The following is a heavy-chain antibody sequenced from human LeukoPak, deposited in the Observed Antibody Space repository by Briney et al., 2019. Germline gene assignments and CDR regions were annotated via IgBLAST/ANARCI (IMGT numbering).Heavy chain of an antibody. J-gene: IGHJ6*03. Sequence: AASVKVSCKASGGTFSSYAISWVRQAPGQGLEWMGGIIAIFGTANYAQKFQGRVTITTDESTSTAYMELSSLISEDTAVYYCARDRGYYYGSGSYYYYYMDVWGKGTTVT. CDR1: GGTFSSYA. CDR3: ARDRGYYYGSGSYYYYYMDV. V-gene: IGHV1-69*05. CDR2: IIAIFGTA. D-gene: IGHD3-10*01.